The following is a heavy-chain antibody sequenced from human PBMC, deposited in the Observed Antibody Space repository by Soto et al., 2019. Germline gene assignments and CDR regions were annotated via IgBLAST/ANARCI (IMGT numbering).Heavy chain of an antibody. Sequence: EVQLVQSGAEVKKPGESLRISCKGSGYSFTTYCISWVRQLPGKGLEWMGRIDPTDSDTTYSPSFQGHVTISADTSISTAYLQWSSLKASDTAMYYCARDDVLTGYYSGFDPWGQGTLVTVSS. CDR2: IDPTDSDT. CDR1: GYSFTTYC. D-gene: IGHD3-9*01. CDR3: ARDDVLTGYYSGFDP. V-gene: IGHV5-10-1*01. J-gene: IGHJ5*02.